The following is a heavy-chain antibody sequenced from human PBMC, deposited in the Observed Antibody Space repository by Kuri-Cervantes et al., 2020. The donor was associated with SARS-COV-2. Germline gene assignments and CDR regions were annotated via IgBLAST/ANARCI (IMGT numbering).Heavy chain of an antibody. J-gene: IGHJ1*01. D-gene: IGHD6-13*01. CDR1: GFTFSSYA. Sequence: GESLKISCAASGFTFSSYAMHWVRQAPGKGLEWVAVISYEGSNKYYADSVKGRFTISRDNSKNTVFLQMNSLRVEDTAVYYCARDWVAAAGQAEYFQHWGQGTRVTVSS. CDR2: ISYEGSNK. V-gene: IGHV3-30*04. CDR3: ARDWVAAAGQAEYFQH.